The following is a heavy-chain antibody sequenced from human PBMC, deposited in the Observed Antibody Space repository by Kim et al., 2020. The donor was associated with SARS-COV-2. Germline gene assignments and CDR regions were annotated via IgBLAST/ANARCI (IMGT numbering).Heavy chain of an antibody. D-gene: IGHD3-9*01. J-gene: IGHJ4*02. CDR3: AAKGALYYDILTGYRGDY. CDR1: GYSFTSYW. Sequence: GESLKISCKGSGYSFTSYWIGWVRQMPGKGLEWMGIIYPGDSDTRYSPSFQGQVTISADKSISTAYLQWSSLKASDTAMYYCAAKGALYYDILTGYRGDYWGQGTLVTVSS. V-gene: IGHV5-51*01. CDR2: IYPGDSDT.